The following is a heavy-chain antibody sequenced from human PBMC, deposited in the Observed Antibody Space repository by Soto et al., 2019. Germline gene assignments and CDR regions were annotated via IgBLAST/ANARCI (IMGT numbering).Heavy chain of an antibody. J-gene: IGHJ6*02. CDR3: ARDSRYSGSYYYYYGMDV. D-gene: IGHD1-26*01. V-gene: IGHV1-18*01. CDR2: ISAYNGNT. CDR1: GYTFTSYG. Sequence: ASVKVSCKASGYTFTSYGISWVRQAPGQGLEWMGWISAYNGNTNYAQKLQGRVTMTTDTSTSTAYMELRSLRSDDTAVYYCARDSRYSGSYYYYYGMDVWGQGTTVTVSS.